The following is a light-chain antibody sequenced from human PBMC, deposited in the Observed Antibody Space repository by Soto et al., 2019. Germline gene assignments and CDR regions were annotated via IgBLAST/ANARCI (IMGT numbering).Light chain of an antibody. CDR3: QQYNNWPLT. Sequence: EIVLTQSPASRSVSPGETATLFCRASQSVRSNLAWYQQKPGQAPRLLIYGASTRATGIPARFSGSGYGTEFHLTISSLQSEDFAVYDCQQYNNWPLTFGQGTKVDIK. CDR2: GAS. J-gene: IGKJ1*01. CDR1: QSVRSN. V-gene: IGKV3-15*01.